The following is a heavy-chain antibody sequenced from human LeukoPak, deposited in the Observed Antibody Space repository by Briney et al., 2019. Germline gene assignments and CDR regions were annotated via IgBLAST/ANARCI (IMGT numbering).Heavy chain of an antibody. V-gene: IGHV1-18*01. J-gene: IGHJ4*02. Sequence: ASVKVSCKASGYTFTSYGISWVRQAPGQGLEWMGWISAYNGNTNYAQKLQGRVIITTDTSTSTAYMEVRGLRSDCTPGYYLSRRFWSGHNEYWGQGTLVTVSS. CDR3: SRRFWSGHNEY. CDR2: ISAYNGNT. D-gene: IGHD3-3*01. CDR1: GYTFTSYG.